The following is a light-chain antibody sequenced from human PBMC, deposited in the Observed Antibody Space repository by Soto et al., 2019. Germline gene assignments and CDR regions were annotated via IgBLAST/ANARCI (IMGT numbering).Light chain of an antibody. CDR3: SSYTGSSTV. V-gene: IGLV2-14*01. J-gene: IGLJ1*01. CDR2: DVS. Sequence: QSALTQPASVSGSPGQSITISCTGTSSDVGDYKYVSWYQQFPGKAPKLMVYDVSHRPSGVSNRFSGSKSGNTASLTISGLQAEDEADYYCSSYTGSSTVFGTGTKLTVL. CDR1: SSDVGDYKY.